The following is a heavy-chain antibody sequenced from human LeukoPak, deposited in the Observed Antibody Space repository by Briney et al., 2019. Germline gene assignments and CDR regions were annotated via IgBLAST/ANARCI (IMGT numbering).Heavy chain of an antibody. V-gene: IGHV1-69*01. CDR3: ASVSGYSYGFLVGAFDI. CDR1: GGTFSSYA. CDR2: IIPIFGTA. Sequence: SVKVSCKASGGTFSSYAISWVRQAPGQGLEWMGGIIPIFGTANYAQKFQGRVTITAGESTSTAYMELSSLRSEDTAVYYCASVSGYSYGFLVGAFDIWGQGTMVTVSS. D-gene: IGHD5-18*01. J-gene: IGHJ3*02.